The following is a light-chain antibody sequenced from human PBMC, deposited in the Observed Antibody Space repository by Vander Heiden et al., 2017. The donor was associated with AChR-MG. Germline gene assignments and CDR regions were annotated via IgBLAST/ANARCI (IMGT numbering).Light chain of an antibody. V-gene: IGLV2-14*01. Sequence: SALTQPPSESGSPGQSFTNTCTVSSSDVGSYDYVSWCQQHAGKTPNLVVKDVGKRPSGISSRFSGSKADKTATLTISGTQAEDEAVYCCNSYTSNYTGAFGGGTKLTVL. CDR1: SSDVGSYDY. CDR3: NSYTSNYTGA. J-gene: IGLJ3*02. CDR2: DVG.